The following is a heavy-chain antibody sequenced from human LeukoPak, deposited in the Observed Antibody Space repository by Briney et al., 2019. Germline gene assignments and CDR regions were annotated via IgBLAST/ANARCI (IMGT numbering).Heavy chain of an antibody. CDR2: TSANGDNT. J-gene: IGHJ4*02. Sequence: GGSLRLSCAASGFAFSSYAMGWVRQAPEKGLEWVSTTSANGDNTYYADSVKGRFTISRDNSKNTLYLQMNSLRAEDTAVYYCAKDGPWRWLQFLDYWGQGTLVTVSS. V-gene: IGHV3-23*01. CDR3: AKDGPWRWLQFLDY. CDR1: GFAFSSYA. D-gene: IGHD5-24*01.